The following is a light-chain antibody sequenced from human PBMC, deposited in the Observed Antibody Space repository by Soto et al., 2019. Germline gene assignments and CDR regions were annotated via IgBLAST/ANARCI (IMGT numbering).Light chain of an antibody. CDR1: QSLSNY. CDR3: QQSYSSPRT. J-gene: IGKJ1*01. CDR2: AAS. Sequence: IQMTQSPSSLSTSVGDRVTITCRTSQSLSNYLDWYQQKSGEAPKRLIYAASTLPTGVPARFSGSGSGTDFTLTISSLQPEDFATYYCQQSYSSPRTFGQGTKVDI. V-gene: IGKV1-39*01.